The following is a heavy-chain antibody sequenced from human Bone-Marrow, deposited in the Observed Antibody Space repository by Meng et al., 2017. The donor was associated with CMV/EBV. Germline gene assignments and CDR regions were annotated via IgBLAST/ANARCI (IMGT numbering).Heavy chain of an antibody. CDR2: ISAYNGNT. V-gene: IGHV1-18*01. J-gene: IGHJ6*02. CDR1: GYTFTSYG. CDR3: AGQYYDFWSGYYDAGDYYGMDV. Sequence: ASVKVSCKASGYTFTSYGISWVRQAPGQGLEWMGWISAYNGNTNYAQKLQGRVTMTTDTSTSTAYMELRSLRSDDTAVYYCAGQYYDFWSGYYDAGDYYGMDVWGQGTTVTVSS. D-gene: IGHD3-3*01.